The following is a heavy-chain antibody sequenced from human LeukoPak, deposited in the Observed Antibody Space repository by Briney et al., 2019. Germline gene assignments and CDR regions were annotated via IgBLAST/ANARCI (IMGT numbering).Heavy chain of an antibody. CDR1: GFTFSIYT. D-gene: IGHD5-18*01. J-gene: IGHJ6*03. CDR2: ISSSSGYI. V-gene: IGHV3-21*01. Sequence: KSGGSLRLSCAASGFTFSIYTVNWVRQAPGKGLERVASISSSSGYIYYAASVKGRLTISRDNAKNTLYLQMNSLRAEDTAVYYCARWSGYSYGNFYYNYMDVWGKGTTVTVSS. CDR3: ARWSGYSYGNFYYNYMDV.